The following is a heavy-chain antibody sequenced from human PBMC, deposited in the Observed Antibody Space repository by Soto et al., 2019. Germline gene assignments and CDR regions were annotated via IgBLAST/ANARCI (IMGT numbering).Heavy chain of an antibody. D-gene: IGHD5-18*01. CDR2: IYSSGST. V-gene: IGHV4-59*01. CDR3: ARDHPHSYGIYYFDY. Sequence: SETLSLTCTASGGSIRKYDWRWIQKPPGKGLEWIGYIYSSGSTNYNPSLKSRVTISADTSKNQVSLKLTSVTAADTAVYYCARDHPHSYGIYYFDYWGQGTLVTVS. J-gene: IGHJ4*02. CDR1: GGSIRKYD.